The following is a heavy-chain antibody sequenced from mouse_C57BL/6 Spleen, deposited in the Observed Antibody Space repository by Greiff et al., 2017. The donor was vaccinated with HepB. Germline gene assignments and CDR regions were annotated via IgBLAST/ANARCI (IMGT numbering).Heavy chain of an antibody. CDR2: IYPGSGST. V-gene: IGHV1-55*01. J-gene: IGHJ1*03. Sequence: VQLQQSGAELVKPGASVKMSCKASGYTFTSYWITWVKQRPGQGLEWIGDIYPGSGSTNYNEKFKSKATLTVDTSSSTAYMQLSSLTSEDSAVYYCARVVGWLLQGGYFDVWGTGTTVTVSS. D-gene: IGHD2-3*01. CDR1: GYTFTSYW. CDR3: ARVVGWLLQGGYFDV.